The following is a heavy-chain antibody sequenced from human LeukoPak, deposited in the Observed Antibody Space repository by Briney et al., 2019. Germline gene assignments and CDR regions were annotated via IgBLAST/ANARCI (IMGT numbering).Heavy chain of an antibody. CDR1: GGSISNYF. J-gene: IGHJ4*02. Sequence: SETLSLTCNVSGGSISNYFWSWIRQPPGKGLEWIGYIYYSGSTNYNPSLKSRVTISLDTSKNQFSLKLSSVTAADTAVYYCARHYYGSGSYQRYFDYWGQGTLVTVSS. CDR2: IYYSGST. D-gene: IGHD3-10*01. V-gene: IGHV4-59*08. CDR3: ARHYYGSGSYQRYFDY.